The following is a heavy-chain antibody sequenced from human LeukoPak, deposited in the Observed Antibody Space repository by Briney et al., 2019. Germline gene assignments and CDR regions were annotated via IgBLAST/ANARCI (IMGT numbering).Heavy chain of an antibody. Sequence: GGSLRLSCAASGFTFSSYWMSWVRQAPGKGLEWVGRIRSKANSYATAYAASVKGGFTISRDDSKNTVYLQMNSLKTEDTAVYYCTRPYSSGWYGHDAFDIWGQGTMVTVSS. CDR2: IRSKANSYAT. J-gene: IGHJ3*02. CDR1: GFTFSSYW. D-gene: IGHD6-19*01. V-gene: IGHV3-73*01. CDR3: TRPYSSGWYGHDAFDI.